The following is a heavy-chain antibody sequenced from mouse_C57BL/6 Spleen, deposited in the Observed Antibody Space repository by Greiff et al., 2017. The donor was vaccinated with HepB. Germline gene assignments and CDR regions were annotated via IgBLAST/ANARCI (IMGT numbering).Heavy chain of an antibody. D-gene: IGHD3-2*02. V-gene: IGHV1-72*01. Sequence: QVQLQQPGAELVKPGASVKLSCKASGYTFTSYWMHWVKQRPGRGLEWIGRIDPNSGGTKYNEKFKSKATLTVDKPSSTAYMQLSSLTSEDSAVYYCARGEGDRQLRLPWFAYWGQGTLVTVSA. CDR2: IDPNSGGT. J-gene: IGHJ3*01. CDR1: GYTFTSYW. CDR3: ARGEGDRQLRLPWFAY.